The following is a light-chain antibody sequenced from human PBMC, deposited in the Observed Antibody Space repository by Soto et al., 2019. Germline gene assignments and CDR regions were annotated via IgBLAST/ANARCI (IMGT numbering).Light chain of an antibody. CDR1: QSISTY. CDR2: DAS. J-gene: IGKJ5*01. V-gene: IGKV1-39*01. CDR3: QQSYMDPIT. Sequence: DIQMTQSPSSLSASVGNRVTITCGASQSISTYLNWYQKKPGKAPNLLIYDASRLQSGVPSRLSGSGGGTDFTISISSVQTEDFATYLCQQSYMDPITFGQGTRLEIK.